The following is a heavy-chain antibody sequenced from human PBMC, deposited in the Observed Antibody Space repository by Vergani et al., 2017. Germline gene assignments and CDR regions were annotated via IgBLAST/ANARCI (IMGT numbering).Heavy chain of an antibody. CDR3: ARDRAVRATGSGWFDP. CDR1: GYTFTSYG. D-gene: IGHD3-3*01. CDR2: ISAYNGNT. J-gene: IGHJ5*02. Sequence: QVQLVQSGAEVKKPGASVKVSCKASGYTFTSYGISWVRQAPGQGVEWMGWISAYNGNTNYAQKPQGRVTMTTDTSTSTAYMELRRLRSDETAVYYSARDRAVRATGSGWFDPWGQGTLVTVSS. V-gene: IGHV1-18*04.